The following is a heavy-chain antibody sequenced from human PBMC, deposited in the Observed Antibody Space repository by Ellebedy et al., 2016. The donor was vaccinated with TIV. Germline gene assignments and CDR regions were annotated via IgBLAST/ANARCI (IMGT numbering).Heavy chain of an antibody. CDR3: ARDPYGPFNY. J-gene: IGHJ4*02. V-gene: IGHV3-48*02. CDR2: ISTDSSTK. D-gene: IGHD3-10*01. Sequence: GESLKISCEASGFTFSTSSMNWVRQAPGKGLEWISYISTDSSTKYYADSVKGRFTISRDNAKNSLFLQMNSLSNEDTAVYYCARDPYGPFNYWGQGTLVTVSS. CDR1: GFTFSTSS.